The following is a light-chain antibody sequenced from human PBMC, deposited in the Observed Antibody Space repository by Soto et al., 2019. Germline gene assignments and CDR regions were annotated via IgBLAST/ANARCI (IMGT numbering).Light chain of an antibody. CDR1: SSNIGAGYD. V-gene: IGLV1-40*01. CDR3: QSYDSSLSCWG. Sequence: QAVVTQPPSVSGAPGQRVTISCTGSSSNIGAGYDVHWYQQLPGTAPKLLIYGNSNRPSGVPDRFSGSKSGTSASLAITGLQAEDEAGYYCQSYDSSLSCWGFGGGTKVTVL. J-gene: IGLJ3*02. CDR2: GNS.